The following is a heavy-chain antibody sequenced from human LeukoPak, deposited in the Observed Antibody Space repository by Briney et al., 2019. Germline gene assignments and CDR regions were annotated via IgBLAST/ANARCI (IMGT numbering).Heavy chain of an antibody. CDR1: GFNLSSFE. Sequence: GGSLRLSCTASGFNLSSFEMNRVHQAPGKGLEWVSYISSSGNTISYADSVKGRFTISRDNAKNSLYLQMNSLRGEDTAFYYCASYGSGSLWGQGTLVTVSS. D-gene: IGHD3-10*01. V-gene: IGHV3-48*03. J-gene: IGHJ4*02. CDR3: ASYGSGSL. CDR2: ISSSGNTI.